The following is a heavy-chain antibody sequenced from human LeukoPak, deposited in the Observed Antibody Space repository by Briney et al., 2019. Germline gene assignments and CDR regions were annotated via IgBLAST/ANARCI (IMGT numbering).Heavy chain of an antibody. V-gene: IGHV1-46*01. Sequence: ASVKVSCKASGYTFTSYGISWVRQAPGQGLEWMGIINPSGGSTSYAQKFQGRVTMTRDMSTSTVYMELSSLRSEDTAVYYCARSGGGALRLGELSLLGFDYWGQGTLVTVSS. CDR2: INPSGGST. D-gene: IGHD3-16*02. CDR1: GYTFTSYG. J-gene: IGHJ4*02. CDR3: ARSGGGALRLGELSLLGFDY.